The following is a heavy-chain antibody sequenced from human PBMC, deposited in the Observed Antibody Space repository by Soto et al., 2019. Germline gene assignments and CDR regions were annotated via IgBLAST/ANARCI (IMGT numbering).Heavy chain of an antibody. CDR2: ISYDGSNK. Sequence: PGGSLRLCCAASGFTFSSYAMHWVRQAPGKGLEWVAVISYDGSNKYYADSVKGRFTISRDNSKNTLYLQMNSLRAEDTAVYYCARESYSLDIVVVVAAGDAFDIWGQGTMVTVSS. CDR1: GFTFSSYA. V-gene: IGHV3-30-3*01. CDR3: ARESYSLDIVVVVAAGDAFDI. J-gene: IGHJ3*02. D-gene: IGHD2-15*01.